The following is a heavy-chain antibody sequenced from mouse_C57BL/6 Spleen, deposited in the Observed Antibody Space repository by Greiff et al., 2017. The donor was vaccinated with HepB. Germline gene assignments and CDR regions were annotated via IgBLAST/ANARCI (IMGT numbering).Heavy chain of an antibody. CDR2: INPSSGYT. CDR1: GYTFTSYT. V-gene: IGHV1-4*01. D-gene: IGHD1-1*01. CDR3: ARWDTTVVAPAY. Sequence: VQLKESGAELARPGASVKMSCKASGYTFTSYTMHWVKQRPGQGLEWIGYINPSSGYTKYNQKFKDKATLTADKSSSTAYMQLSSLTSEDSAVYYCARWDTTVVAPAYWGQGTLVTVSA. J-gene: IGHJ3*01.